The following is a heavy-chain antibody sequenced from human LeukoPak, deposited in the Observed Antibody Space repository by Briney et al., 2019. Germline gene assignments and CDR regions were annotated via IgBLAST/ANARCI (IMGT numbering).Heavy chain of an antibody. J-gene: IGHJ4*02. V-gene: IGHV3-33*06. CDR2: IWYDGSNK. Sequence: PGRSLRLSCAASGFTFSSYGMHWVRQAPGKGLEWVAVIWYDGSNKYYADSVKGRFTISRDSSKNTLYLQMNSLRVEDTAVYYCVKDSDYDTSGHFDYWGQGTLVTVSS. CDR1: GFTFSSYG. CDR3: VKDSDYDTSGHFDY. D-gene: IGHD3-22*01.